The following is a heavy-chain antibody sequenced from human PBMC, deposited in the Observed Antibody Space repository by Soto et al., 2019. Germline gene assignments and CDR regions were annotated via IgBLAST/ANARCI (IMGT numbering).Heavy chain of an antibody. V-gene: IGHV1-18*01. CDR3: ARGPGYSSGWSRFDP. D-gene: IGHD6-19*01. CDR2: ISAYNGNT. Sequence: ASVKVSCKASGYTFTSYGISWVRQAPGQGLEWMGWISAYNGNTNYAQKLQGRVTMTTDTSASTAYMELSSLRSEDTAVYYCARGPGYSSGWSRFDPWGQGTLVTVSS. CDR1: GYTFTSYG. J-gene: IGHJ5*02.